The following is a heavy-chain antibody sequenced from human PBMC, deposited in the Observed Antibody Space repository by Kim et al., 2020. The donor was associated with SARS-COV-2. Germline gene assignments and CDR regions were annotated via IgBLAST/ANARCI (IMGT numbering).Heavy chain of an antibody. J-gene: IGHJ5*02. CDR3: ARGGRGPYSNYGVNCFDP. CDR1: GGSFSGYY. Sequence: SETLSLTCAVYGGSFSGYYWSWIRQPPGKGLEWIGEINHSGSTNYNPSLKSRVTISVDTSNNQFSLNLSSVTAADTAVYYCARGGRGPYSNYGVNCFDP. CDR2: INHSGST. D-gene: IGHD4-4*01. V-gene: IGHV4-34*01.